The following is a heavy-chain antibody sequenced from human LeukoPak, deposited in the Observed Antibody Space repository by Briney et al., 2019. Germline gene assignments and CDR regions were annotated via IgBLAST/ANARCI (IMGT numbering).Heavy chain of an antibody. CDR2: ISGSGSST. D-gene: IGHD6-6*01. V-gene: IGHV3-23*01. CDR3: AKDGSSSDYFYYYMDV. Sequence: GGSLRLSCAASGFRFSSYAMSWVRQAPGKGLEGVSAISGSGSSTYYADSVKARFTISRDNSKNTLYLQMNRMRDEDTAVYYCAKDGSSSDYFYYYMDVWGKGTTVTVSS. CDR1: GFRFSSYA. J-gene: IGHJ6*03.